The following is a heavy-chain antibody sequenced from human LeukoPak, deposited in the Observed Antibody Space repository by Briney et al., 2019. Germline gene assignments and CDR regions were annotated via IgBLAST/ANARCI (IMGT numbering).Heavy chain of an antibody. CDR2: IYYSGST. V-gene: IGHV4-39*01. D-gene: IGHD5-12*01. CDR3: ARQWHALNWFDP. J-gene: IGHJ5*02. CDR1: GGSISSSSYY. Sequence: PSETLSLTCTVSGGSISSSSYYWGWIRQPPGKGLEWIGSIYYSGSTYYNPSLKSRVTISVDTSKNQFSLKLSSVTAADTAVYYCARQWHALNWFDPWGQGTLVTVSS.